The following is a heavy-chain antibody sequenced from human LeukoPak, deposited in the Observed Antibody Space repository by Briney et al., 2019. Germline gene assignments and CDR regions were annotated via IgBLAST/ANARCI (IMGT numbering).Heavy chain of an antibody. V-gene: IGHV4-61*02. CDR1: GGSISSGSYY. CDR3: ARDYGSGSYYNP. J-gene: IGHJ5*02. Sequence: SQTLSLTCTDSGGSISSGSYYWSSIRQPAGKGLEWIGRIYTSGSTNYNPSLKSRVTISVDTSKNQFSLKLSSVTAADTAVYYCARDYGSGSYYNPWGQGTLVTVSS. CDR2: IYTSGST. D-gene: IGHD3-10*01.